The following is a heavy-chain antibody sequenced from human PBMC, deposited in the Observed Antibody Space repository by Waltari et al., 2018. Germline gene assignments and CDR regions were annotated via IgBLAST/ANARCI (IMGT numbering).Heavy chain of an antibody. CDR1: GGSIDSYD. D-gene: IGHD3-10*01. V-gene: IGHV4-59*01. Sequence: VKLRQSGPELVKSSETLSLTCSVSGGSIDSYDWTWIRQSPGKGLGWIGYISYTGTTKYNPSLGSRVAISVDTSKNQLSLKLTSVTAADTAVYFCARRILHAAGSRGITDNYSMDVWGQGATVSVSS. CDR3: ARRILHAAGSRGITDNYSMDV. J-gene: IGHJ6*02. CDR2: ISYTGTT.